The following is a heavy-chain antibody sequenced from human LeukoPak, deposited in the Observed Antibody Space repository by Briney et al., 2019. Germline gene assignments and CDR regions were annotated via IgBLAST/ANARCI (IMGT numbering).Heavy chain of an antibody. V-gene: IGHV4-61*08. CDR1: GVPISSGGYS. CDR3: ARRNDFHI. CDR2: IYSNEAT. Sequence: SETLSLTCTVSGVPISSGGYSWTWIRQPPGKGLEWIGYIYSNEATEYKPSLKSRVTISADTSKNQFSLKLTSVSAADTAIYYCARRNDFHIWGQGTMVTVSS. J-gene: IGHJ3*02.